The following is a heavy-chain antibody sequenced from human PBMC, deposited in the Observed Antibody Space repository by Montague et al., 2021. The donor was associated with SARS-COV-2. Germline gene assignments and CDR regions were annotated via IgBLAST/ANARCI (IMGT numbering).Heavy chain of an antibody. J-gene: IGHJ2*01. Sequence: SETLSLTCTVSGGSINDHYRSWIRQSPGKGLEWIGYISSNGKTNYNPSLKSRVTLSADASRNEFSLKLDSVTAADTAVYFCARRGYYDSAGYHWHLDLWARGRLVTVPS. V-gene: IGHV4-4*09. CDR2: ISSNGKT. CDR3: ARRGYYDSAGYHWHLDL. D-gene: IGHD3-22*01. CDR1: GGSINDHY.